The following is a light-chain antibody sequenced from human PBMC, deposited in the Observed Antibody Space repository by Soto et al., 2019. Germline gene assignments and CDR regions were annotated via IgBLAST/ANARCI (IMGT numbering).Light chain of an antibody. Sequence: EILTTQPPATLPVSLAERTTLSFRPSQSVSSNFAWYQQTPGKAPRLLIYGASTRATGIPDRFSGSGSGTDFTLTISRLEPEDFAVYYCQQYGSSPPWTFGQGTKVDIK. CDR2: GAS. V-gene: IGKV3-20*01. J-gene: IGKJ1*01. CDR3: QQYGSSPPWT. CDR1: QSVSSN.